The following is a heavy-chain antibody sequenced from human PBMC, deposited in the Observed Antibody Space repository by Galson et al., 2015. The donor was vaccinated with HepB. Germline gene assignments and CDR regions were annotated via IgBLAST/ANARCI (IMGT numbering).Heavy chain of an antibody. CDR3: ARTVVPASGYYYGMDV. CDR2: IYSDGST. D-gene: IGHD2-2*01. V-gene: IGHV3-53*01. CDR1: GFSVTDNY. Sequence: SLRLSCAASGFSVTDNYMTWVRQAPGEGLEWVSIIYSDGSTYYADSVKGRFAISRDNSKNTLYLQMNSLRAEDTAVYYCARTVVPASGYYYGMDVWGQGTTVAVSS. J-gene: IGHJ6*02.